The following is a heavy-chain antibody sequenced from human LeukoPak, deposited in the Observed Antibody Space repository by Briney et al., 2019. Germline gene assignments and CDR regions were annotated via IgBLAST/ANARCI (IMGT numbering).Heavy chain of an antibody. V-gene: IGHV3-21*01. CDR2: ISSSSSYI. D-gene: IGHD3-16*01. Sequence: XAXSXXTFXXXEMNWVRQAPGKGLEWVSSISSSSSYIYYADSVKGRFTISRDNAKNSLYLQMNSLRAEDTAVYYCXXXXXXXXWRARRTYYMDVWGKGTTVTVSS. CDR1: XXTFXXXE. CDR3: XXXXXXXXWRARRTYYMDV. J-gene: IGHJ6*03.